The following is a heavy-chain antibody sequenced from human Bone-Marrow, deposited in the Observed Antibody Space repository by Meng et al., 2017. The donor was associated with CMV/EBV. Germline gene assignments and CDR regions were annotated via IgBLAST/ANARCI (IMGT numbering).Heavy chain of an antibody. CDR2: ISSNNTI. CDR1: GFTFSDYC. CDR3: ASVDYSNSYYYYYGMDV. Sequence: GGSLRLSCAASGFTFSDYCMNWVRQAPGQGLEWVSSISSNNTIYYADSVKGRFTISRDNAKNSLYLQMNSLRAEDTAVYYCASVDYSNSYYYYYGMDVWGQGTTVTVSS. J-gene: IGHJ6*02. V-gene: IGHV3-69-1*01. D-gene: IGHD4-11*01.